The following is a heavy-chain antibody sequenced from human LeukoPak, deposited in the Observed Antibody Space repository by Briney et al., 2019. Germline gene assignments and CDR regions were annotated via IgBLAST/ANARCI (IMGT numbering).Heavy chain of an antibody. Sequence: GGSLRLSCAASGFTVSSNYMGWVRQAPGKGLDWVSAIYSGGSAYYAESVKGRFTISRDSSKNTLHLQMNSLTAEDTAVYYCARGSSLAAVARGFDYWGQGTLVTVSS. V-gene: IGHV3-66*02. D-gene: IGHD6-19*01. CDR2: IYSGGSA. J-gene: IGHJ4*02. CDR3: ARGSSLAAVARGFDY. CDR1: GFTVSSNY.